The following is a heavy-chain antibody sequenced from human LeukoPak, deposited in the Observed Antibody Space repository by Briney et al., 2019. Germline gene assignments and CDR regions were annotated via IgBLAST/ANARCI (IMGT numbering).Heavy chain of an antibody. J-gene: IGHJ3*02. Sequence: GGSLRLSCAASGFTFSSYWMSWVRQAPGKGLEWVANIKQDGSEKYYVDSVKGRFTISRDNAKNSLYLQMNSLRAEDTAVYYCASSSWVDAFDIWGQGTMATVSS. D-gene: IGHD6-6*01. CDR2: IKQDGSEK. CDR1: GFTFSSYW. CDR3: ASSSWVDAFDI. V-gene: IGHV3-7*03.